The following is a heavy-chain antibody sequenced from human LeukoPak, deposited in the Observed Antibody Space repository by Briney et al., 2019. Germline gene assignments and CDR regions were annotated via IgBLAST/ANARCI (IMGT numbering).Heavy chain of an antibody. CDR2: IYYSGST. CDR1: GGSISSSSYY. J-gene: IGHJ4*02. CDR3: ARDWDGSGSYYKIEYYFDY. Sequence: SETLSLTCTVSGGSISSSSYYWGWIRQPPGKGLEWIGYIYYSGSTYYNPSLKSRVTISVDTSKNQFSLKLSSVTAADTAVYYCARDWDGSGSYYKIEYYFDYWGQGTLVTVSS. V-gene: IGHV4-39*07. D-gene: IGHD3-10*01.